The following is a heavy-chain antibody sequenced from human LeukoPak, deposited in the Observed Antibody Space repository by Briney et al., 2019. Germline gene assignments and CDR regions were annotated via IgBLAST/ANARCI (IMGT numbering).Heavy chain of an antibody. V-gene: IGHV3-23*01. CDR3: AKGAEIDH. J-gene: IGHJ4*02. Sequence: GGSLRLSCAASGVNFNNFAMSWVRQGPRKGLEWLSSMTGPADTTYYAEFVKGRSTISRDYSKSMVFLQMNSLRVEDTAIYYCAKGAEIDHWGQGTLVTVSS. CDR1: GVNFNNFA. CDR2: MTGPADTT.